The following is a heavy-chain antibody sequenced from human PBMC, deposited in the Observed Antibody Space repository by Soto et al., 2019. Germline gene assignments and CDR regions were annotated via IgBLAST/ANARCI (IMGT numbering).Heavy chain of an antibody. D-gene: IGHD5-18*01. CDR3: AKDDTAIAPFDY. V-gene: IGHV3-30*18. J-gene: IGHJ4*02. CDR1: GFTFSSYG. Sequence: GGSLRLSCAASGFTFSSYGMHWVRQAPGKGLEWVAVISYDGSNKYYADSVKGRFTISRDNSKNTLYLQMNSLRAEDTAVYYCAKDDTAIAPFDYWGQGTLVTVSS. CDR2: ISYDGSNK.